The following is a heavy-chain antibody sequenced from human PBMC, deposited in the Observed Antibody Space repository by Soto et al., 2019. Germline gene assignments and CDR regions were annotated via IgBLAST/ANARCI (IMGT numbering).Heavy chain of an antibody. CDR3: ARVKVPAAILGAFDP. CDR2: INPFKGDT. J-gene: IGHJ3*01. CDR1: GYTFVTYG. V-gene: IGHV1-18*01. D-gene: IGHD2-2*02. Sequence: ASVNVSCKASGYTFVTYGITWVRQAPGQGLDWMGWINPFKGDTNSAARFQDRVTMTTDTSTRTAYMELRSLRSDDTAVYYCARVKVPAAILGAFDPWGQGTLVTVSS.